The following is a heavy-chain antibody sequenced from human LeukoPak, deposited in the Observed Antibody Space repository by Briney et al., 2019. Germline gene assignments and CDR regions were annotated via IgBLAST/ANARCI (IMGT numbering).Heavy chain of an antibody. CDR1: GFTFSSYW. Sequence: GGSLRLSCTASGFTFSSYWMHWVRQAPGKGLVWVSHTNSDGSRTSYADSVKGRFTISRDNAKNTLYPQMNSLRAEDTAVYYCVRDPGRSGSTPWGQGTLVTVSS. D-gene: IGHD1-26*01. V-gene: IGHV3-74*01. J-gene: IGHJ5*02. CDR3: VRDPGRSGSTP. CDR2: TNSDGSRT.